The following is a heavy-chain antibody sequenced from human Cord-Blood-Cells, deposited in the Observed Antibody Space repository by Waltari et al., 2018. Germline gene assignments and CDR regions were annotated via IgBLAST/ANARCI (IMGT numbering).Heavy chain of an antibody. D-gene: IGHD7-27*01. J-gene: IGHJ3*02. V-gene: IGHV1-2*04. Sequence: QVQLVQSGAEVKKPGASVKVSCKASGYTSTGYYMTWVRQAPGQGLEWMGWINPNSGGTNYAQKFQGWVTMTRDTSISTAYMELSRLRSDDTAVYYCARASLTGDDAFDIWGQGTMVTVSS. CDR3: ARASLTGDDAFDI. CDR1: GYTSTGYY. CDR2: INPNSGGT.